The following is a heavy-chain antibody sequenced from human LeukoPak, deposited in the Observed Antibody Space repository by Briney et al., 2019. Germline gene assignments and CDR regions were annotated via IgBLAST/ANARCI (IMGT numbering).Heavy chain of an antibody. Sequence: PGGSLRLSCAASGFTFSSYSMNWVRQAPGEGLEWVSYISSTSSTIYYADSVKGRFTISRDNAKNSLYLQMNSLRAEDTAVYYCARDLGIDYGSVDNWGQGTLVTVSS. V-gene: IGHV3-48*04. CDR3: ARDLGIDYGSVDN. CDR1: GFTFSSYS. D-gene: IGHD3-10*01. J-gene: IGHJ4*02. CDR2: ISSTSSTI.